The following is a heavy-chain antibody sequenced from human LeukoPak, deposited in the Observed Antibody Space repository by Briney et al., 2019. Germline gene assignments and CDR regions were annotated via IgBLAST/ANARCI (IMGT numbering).Heavy chain of an antibody. J-gene: IGHJ4*02. CDR1: GGSISSYY. Sequence: SETLSLTCTVSGGSISSYYWNYIRQPPGKGLEWIGSIYYSGSTNYNPSLKSRVTISVDTSKNQISLKLSSVTAADTAVYYCARSSMFRGVTFDYWGQGTLVTVSS. CDR2: IYYSGST. CDR3: ARSSMFRGVTFDY. D-gene: IGHD3-10*01. V-gene: IGHV4-59*08.